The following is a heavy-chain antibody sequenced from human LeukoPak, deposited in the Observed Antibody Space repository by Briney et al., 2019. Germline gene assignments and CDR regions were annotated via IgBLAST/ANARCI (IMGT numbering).Heavy chain of an antibody. CDR1: GGSISSGDYY. Sequence: SQTLSHTCTVSGGSISSGDYYWSWIRQPPGKGPEWIGYIYYSGSTYYNPSLKSRVTISVDTSKNQFSLKLSSVTAADTAVYYGASYSSASAFDYWGQGTLVTVSS. CDR2: IYYSGST. D-gene: IGHD2-21*01. CDR3: ASYSSASAFDY. J-gene: IGHJ4*02. V-gene: IGHV4-30-4*08.